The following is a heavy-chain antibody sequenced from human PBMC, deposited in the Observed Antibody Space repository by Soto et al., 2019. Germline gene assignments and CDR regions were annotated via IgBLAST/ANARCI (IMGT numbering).Heavy chain of an antibody. J-gene: IGHJ6*02. CDR3: ARGGSHYYYAMAV. CDR1: GGTFSNYV. Sequence: ASVKVSCKASGGTFSNYVISWVRQAPGQGLEWMGEITPMFGTANYAQRFQGRVTITADESTSTGYMELSSLGSEDTAVYYCARGGSHYYYAMAVWGQGTTVTVSS. V-gene: IGHV1-69*13. D-gene: IGHD3-10*01. CDR2: ITPMFGTA.